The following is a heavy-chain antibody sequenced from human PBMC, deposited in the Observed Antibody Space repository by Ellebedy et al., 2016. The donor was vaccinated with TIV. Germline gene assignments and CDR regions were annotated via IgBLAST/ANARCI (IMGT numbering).Heavy chain of an antibody. Sequence: GGSLRLXCAASGFTFSVYWMNWVRQAPGKGLEWVAKTKQDGSEMYHVDSVKGRFTISRDNARNSLYLQMNSLRAEDTAVYYCARDVVRGVPLVGFDIWGQGTMVTVSS. D-gene: IGHD3-10*01. CDR3: ARDVVRGVPLVGFDI. CDR2: TKQDGSEM. CDR1: GFTFSVYW. V-gene: IGHV3-7*01. J-gene: IGHJ3*02.